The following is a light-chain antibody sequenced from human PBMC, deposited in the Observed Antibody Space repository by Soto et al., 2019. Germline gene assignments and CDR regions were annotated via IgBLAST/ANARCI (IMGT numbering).Light chain of an antibody. V-gene: IGKV3-15*01. J-gene: IGKJ1*01. CDR2: GAS. CDR3: QQSYSAPRWT. Sequence: EIVMTQSPATLSVSPGERATLSCRASQSVSSNLAWYQQKPGQAPRLLIYGASTRATGIPARFSGSGSGTDFTLTISGLQPEDYATYYCQQSYSAPRWTFGQGTKVDIK. CDR1: QSVSSN.